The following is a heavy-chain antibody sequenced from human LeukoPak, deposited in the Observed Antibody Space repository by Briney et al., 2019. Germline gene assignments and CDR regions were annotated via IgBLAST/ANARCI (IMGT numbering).Heavy chain of an antibody. CDR3: ASEGLDSGYDQLGGPSDP. D-gene: IGHD5-12*01. V-gene: IGHV1-69*05. Sequence: SVKVSCKASGGTFSSYAISWVRQAPGQGLEWMGGITPIFGTANYAQKFQGRVTIATDESTSTAYMELSSLRSEDTAVYYCASEGLDSGYDQLGGPSDPWGQGTLVTVSS. CDR1: GGTFSSYA. J-gene: IGHJ5*02. CDR2: ITPIFGTA.